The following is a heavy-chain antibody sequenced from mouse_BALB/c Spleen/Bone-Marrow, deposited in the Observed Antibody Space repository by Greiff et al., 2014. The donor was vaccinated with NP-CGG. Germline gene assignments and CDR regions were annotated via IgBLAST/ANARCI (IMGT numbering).Heavy chain of an antibody. CDR1: GFTFSSYA. V-gene: IGHV5-6-5*01. CDR3: AKRGAYGNFWFAY. J-gene: IGHJ3*01. Sequence: QLVESGGGLVKPGGSLKLSCAASGFTFSSYAMSWVRQTPEKRLEWVASISSGGSTYYPDSVKGRFTISRDNARNILYLQMSSLRSEDTAMYYCAKRGAYGNFWFAYWGQGTLVTVSA. CDR2: ISSGGST. D-gene: IGHD2-10*02.